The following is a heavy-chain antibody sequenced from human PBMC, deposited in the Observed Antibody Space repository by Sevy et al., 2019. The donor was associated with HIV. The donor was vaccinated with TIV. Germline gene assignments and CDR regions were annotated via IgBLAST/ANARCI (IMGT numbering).Heavy chain of an antibody. Sequence: GGSLRLSCAASGFTVSSSYMTWVHQPPGKGLEWVSVIYSGGSTYYADSVKGRFTISRDNSKNTLYLQMNNLRADDTAVYYGARGRGVFGAVAINWFDPWGQGALVTVSS. J-gene: IGHJ5*02. D-gene: IGHD3-3*01. CDR2: IYSGGST. CDR3: ARGRGVFGAVAINWFDP. CDR1: GFTVSSSY. V-gene: IGHV3-53*01.